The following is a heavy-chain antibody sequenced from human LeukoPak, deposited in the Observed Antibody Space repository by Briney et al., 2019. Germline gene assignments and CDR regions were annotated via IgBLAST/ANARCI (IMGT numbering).Heavy chain of an antibody. CDR1: GFTFSSYN. CDR3: ARVVDTPMVLYGAFDI. D-gene: IGHD5-18*01. J-gene: IGHJ3*02. CDR2: ISSSSSYI. V-gene: IGHV3-21*01. Sequence: GGSLRLSCAASGFTFSSYNMNWVRQAPGKGLEWVSFISSSSSYIHYADSVKGRFTISRDNAKNSLYLQMNSLRAEDTAVYYCARVVDTPMVLYGAFDIWGQGTMVTVSS.